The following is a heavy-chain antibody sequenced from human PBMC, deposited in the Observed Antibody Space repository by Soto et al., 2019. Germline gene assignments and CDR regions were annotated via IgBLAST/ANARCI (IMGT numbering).Heavy chain of an antibody. CDR3: AKKVNSGSGSQYFDY. J-gene: IGHJ4*02. Sequence: GGSLRLSCAASGFAFSDYSIIFVRHAAFKGLEWVSGFRTSGDGGTTYYADSVKGRFTISRDNSKNTLFLQMNSLRAEDTAIYYCAKKVNSGSGSQYFDYWGQGTLVTVSS. V-gene: IGHV3-23*01. CDR2: FRTSGDGGTT. CDR1: GFAFSDYS. D-gene: IGHD3-10*01.